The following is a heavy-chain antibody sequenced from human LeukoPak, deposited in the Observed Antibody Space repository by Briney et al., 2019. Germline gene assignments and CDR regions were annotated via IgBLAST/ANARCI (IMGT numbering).Heavy chain of an antibody. CDR2: ISGSGGST. V-gene: IGHV3-23*01. Sequence: GGSLRLSCAASGFTFSSYAMSWVRQAPGKGLEWVSAISGSGGSTYYADSVKGRFTISRDNSKNTLYLQMNSLRAEDTAVYYCAKDFSIAAAGTPNWFDPWGQGTLVTVSS. CDR1: GFTFSSYA. CDR3: AKDFSIAAAGTPNWFDP. D-gene: IGHD6-13*01. J-gene: IGHJ5*02.